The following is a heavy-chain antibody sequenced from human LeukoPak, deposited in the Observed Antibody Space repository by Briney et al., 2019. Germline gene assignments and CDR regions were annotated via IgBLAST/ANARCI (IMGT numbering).Heavy chain of an antibody. D-gene: IGHD4-17*01. Sequence: PGGSLRLSCAASGFTFSSYGMNWIRQAPGKGLEWVSSISSSTSYIYYADSVKGRFTISKDNAKNSLYLQMNSLRAEDTAVYYCARAGGSTVSHSDYWGQGTLVTVSS. CDR1: GFTFSSYG. J-gene: IGHJ4*02. CDR3: ARAGGSTVSHSDY. V-gene: IGHV3-21*01. CDR2: ISSSTSYI.